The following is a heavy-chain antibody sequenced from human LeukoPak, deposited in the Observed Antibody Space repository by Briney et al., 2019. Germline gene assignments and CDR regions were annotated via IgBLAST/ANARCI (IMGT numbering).Heavy chain of an antibody. J-gene: IGHJ3*01. D-gene: IGHD3-16*01. CDR1: GGSVSGTYY. CDR3: ARRWVYDKRAFDA. V-gene: IGHV4-61*01. Sequence: SETLSLTCTVSGGSVSGTYYWSWIRQPPGKGLEWIAYIYHTGSTDSNPSLRSRVTISLDTSKNQFSLKLNSVTAADTAVYYCARRWVYDKRAFDAWGQGALVTVSS. CDR2: IYHTGST.